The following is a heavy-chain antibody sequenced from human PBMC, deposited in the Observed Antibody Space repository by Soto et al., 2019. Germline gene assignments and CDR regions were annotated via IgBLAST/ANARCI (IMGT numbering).Heavy chain of an antibody. CDR1: GFTFSNYN. D-gene: IGHD2-2*01. CDR2: ISSSSSYI. V-gene: IGHV3-21*01. Sequence: GGSLRLSCAASGFTFSNYNMNWVRQAPGKGLEWVSSISSSSSYIYYADSVKGRFTISRDNAKNSLYLQMNSLRAEDTAVYYCARDDECSSTFCLDYWGQGTLVTVPQ. CDR3: ARDDECSSTFCLDY. J-gene: IGHJ4*02.